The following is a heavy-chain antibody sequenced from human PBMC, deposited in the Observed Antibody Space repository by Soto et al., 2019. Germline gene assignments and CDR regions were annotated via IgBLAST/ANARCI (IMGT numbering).Heavy chain of an antibody. Sequence: SETLSLTCTVSGGSISSYSWSWIRQPPGKGLEWIGYIYYSGSTNYNPSLKSRVTISVDTSKNQFSLKLSSVTAADTAVYYCACDSSGYFDDAFDIWGQGTMGNVSS. CDR1: GGSISSYS. J-gene: IGHJ3*02. CDR2: IYYSGST. V-gene: IGHV4-59*01. CDR3: ACDSSGYFDDAFDI. D-gene: IGHD3-22*01.